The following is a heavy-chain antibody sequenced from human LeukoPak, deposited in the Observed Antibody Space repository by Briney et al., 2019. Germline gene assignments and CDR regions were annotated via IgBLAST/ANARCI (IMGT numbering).Heavy chain of an antibody. CDR2: IKQDGSEK. CDR1: GFTFSSYW. J-gene: IGHJ4*02. CDR3: ARVGGRDGYNRFDY. V-gene: IGHV3-7*01. D-gene: IGHD5-24*01. Sequence: GGSLRLSCAASGFTFSSYWMSWVRPAPGKGLEWVANIKQDGSEKYYVDSVKGRFTISRDNAKNSLYLQMNSLRAEDTAVYYCARVGGRDGYNRFDYWGQGTLVTVSS.